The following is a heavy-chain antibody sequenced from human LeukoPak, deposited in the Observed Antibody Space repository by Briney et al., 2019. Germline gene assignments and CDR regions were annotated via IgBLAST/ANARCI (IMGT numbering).Heavy chain of an antibody. V-gene: IGHV1-69*01. CDR3: ARVGPYSGSYGGWFDP. D-gene: IGHD1-26*01. CDR1: GGTFSSYA. J-gene: IGHJ5*02. CDR2: TIPTFGTA. Sequence: SVKVSCKASGGTFSSYAISWVRQAPGQGLEWMGGTIPTFGTANYAQKFQGRVTITADESTSTAYMELSSLRSEDTAVYYCARVGPYSGSYGGWFDPWGQGTLVTVSS.